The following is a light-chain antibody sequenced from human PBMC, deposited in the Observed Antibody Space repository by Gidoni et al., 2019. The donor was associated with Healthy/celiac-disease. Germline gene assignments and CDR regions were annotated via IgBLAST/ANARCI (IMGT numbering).Light chain of an antibody. J-gene: IGKJ4*01. Sequence: EILLTQSPATLSLSPGERATLSCRASQSGSIYLAWYQQKPGPAPRLLIYDASNRATGIPARFSGSGSGTDFTLTISSLEPEDFAVYYCQQRSNWKLTFGGGTKVEIK. V-gene: IGKV3-11*01. CDR2: DAS. CDR1: QSGSIY. CDR3: QQRSNWKLT.